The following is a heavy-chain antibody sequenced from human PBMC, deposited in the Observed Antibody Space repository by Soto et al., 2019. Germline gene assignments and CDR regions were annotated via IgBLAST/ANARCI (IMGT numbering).Heavy chain of an antibody. Sequence: PSETLSLTSAVYGGSFSGYYWSWIRQPPGKGLEWIGEINHSGSTNYNPSLKSRVTISVDTSKNQFSLKLSSVTAADTAVYYCARESLRFLEWLQRGNWFDPWGQGTLVTVSS. V-gene: IGHV4-34*01. CDR1: GGSFSGYY. J-gene: IGHJ5*02. CDR3: ARESLRFLEWLQRGNWFDP. D-gene: IGHD3-3*01. CDR2: INHSGST.